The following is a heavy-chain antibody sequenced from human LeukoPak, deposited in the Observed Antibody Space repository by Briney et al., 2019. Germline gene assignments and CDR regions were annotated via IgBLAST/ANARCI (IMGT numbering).Heavy chain of an antibody. V-gene: IGHV3-21*01. D-gene: IGHD3-10*01. CDR1: GFTFSSYS. CDR2: ISSSSGYI. J-gene: IGHJ4*02. Sequence: GGSLRLSCAASGFTFSSYSMNWVRQAPGKGPEWVSSISSSSGYIYYADSIKGRFTISRDNARNSLYLQMNSLRAEDTAVYYRVGPYGSGSLKWGQGTLVTVSS. CDR3: VGPYGSGSLK.